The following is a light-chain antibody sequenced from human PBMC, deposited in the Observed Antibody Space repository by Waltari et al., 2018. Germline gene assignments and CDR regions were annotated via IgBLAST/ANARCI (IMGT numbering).Light chain of an antibody. CDR2: WSS. CDR1: QSVLYSSNHNNY. Sequence: DIVMTQSPDSLAVSLGERATLHCNSRQSVLYSSNHNNYFAWYQQKPGQPPKLLFYWSSTREAGVPDRFSGSGAGTDFTLTISSLQAEDVAVYYCQQYYNTPYTFGQGTKLEIK. J-gene: IGKJ2*01. CDR3: QQYYNTPYT. V-gene: IGKV4-1*01.